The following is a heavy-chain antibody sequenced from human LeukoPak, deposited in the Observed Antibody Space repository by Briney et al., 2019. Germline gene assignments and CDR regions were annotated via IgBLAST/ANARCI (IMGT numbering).Heavy chain of an antibody. CDR3: AREWDYGRNVDY. CDR2: INSDGFST. CDR1: GFTFSSYW. V-gene: IGHV3-74*01. J-gene: IGHJ4*02. Sequence: GGSLRLSCAASGFTFSSYWMHWVRQAPGKGLVWVSRINSDGFSTSYADSVRGRFTISRDNAKNTLYLQMNSLRAEDTAVCYCAREWDYGRNVDYWGQGTLVTVSS. D-gene: IGHD4-23*01.